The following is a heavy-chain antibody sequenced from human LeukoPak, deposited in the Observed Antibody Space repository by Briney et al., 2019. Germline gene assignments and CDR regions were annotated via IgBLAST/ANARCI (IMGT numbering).Heavy chain of an antibody. Sequence: GGSLRLSCAASGFTFDDYGMSWVRQAPGKGLEWVSGINWNGGSTGYADSVKGRFTISRDNAKNSLYLQMNSLRAEDTALYYCARGTPTGYSSGWYFDLWGRGTLVTVSS. D-gene: IGHD6-19*01. V-gene: IGHV3-20*04. CDR3: ARGTPTGYSSGWYFDL. CDR1: GFTFDDYG. CDR2: INWNGGST. J-gene: IGHJ2*01.